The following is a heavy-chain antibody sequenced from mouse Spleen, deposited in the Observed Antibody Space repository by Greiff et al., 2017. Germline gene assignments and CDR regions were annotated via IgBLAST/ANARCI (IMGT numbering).Heavy chain of an antibody. J-gene: IGHJ2*01. Sequence: VMLVESGAELVRPGASVKLSCKASGYTFTDYYTNWVKQRPGQGLEWIARIYPGSGNTYYNEKFKGKATLTAEKSSSTAYMQLSSLTSEDSAVYFCARERRGYFDYWGQGTTLTVSS. CDR1: GYTFTDYY. V-gene: IGHV1-76*01. CDR3: ARERRGYFDY. CDR2: IYPGSGNT.